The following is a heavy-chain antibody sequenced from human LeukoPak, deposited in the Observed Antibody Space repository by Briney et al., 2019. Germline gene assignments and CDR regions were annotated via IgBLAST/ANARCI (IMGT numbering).Heavy chain of an antibody. D-gene: IGHD3-22*01. V-gene: IGHV3-7*01. CDR3: AREEYYYDSSGYYLGFDY. CDR1: GFTFSSYW. J-gene: IGHJ4*02. Sequence: PGGSLRLSCAASGFTFSSYWMSWVRQAPGKGLEWVANIKQDGSEKYYVDSVKGRFTISRDNAKDSLYLQMNSLRAKDTAVYYCAREEYYYDSSGYYLGFDYWGQGTLVTVSS. CDR2: IKQDGSEK.